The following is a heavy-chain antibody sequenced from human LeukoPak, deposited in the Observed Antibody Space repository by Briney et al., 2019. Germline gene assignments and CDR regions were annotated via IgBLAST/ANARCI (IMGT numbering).Heavy chain of an antibody. CDR2: ITTYNGKT. CDR3: ARDAGGSVYDVLDY. D-gene: IGHD5/OR15-5a*01. CDR1: GYTFTTYG. Sequence: ASVTVSCKGSGYTFTTYGISWLRQAPGQGLEWMGWITTYNGKTHYAQKFQGRVTMTADTSTRTVSMELRSLRSDDTAVYYCARDAGGSVYDVLDYWGQGTLVTVSS. V-gene: IGHV1-18*04. J-gene: IGHJ4*02.